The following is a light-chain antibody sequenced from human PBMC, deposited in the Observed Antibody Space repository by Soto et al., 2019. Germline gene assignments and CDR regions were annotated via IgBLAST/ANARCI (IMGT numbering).Light chain of an antibody. CDR1: SSDVGSYNL. CDR2: EVS. J-gene: IGLJ2*01. Sequence: QSVLTQPASVSGSSGQSITISCTGTSSDVGSYNLVSWYQQHPGKAPKLMIYEVSKRPSGVPDRFSGSKSGNTASLTVSGLQAEDEADYYCSSYAGSNMVVFGGGTKLTVL. V-gene: IGLV2-14*02. CDR3: SSYAGSNMVV.